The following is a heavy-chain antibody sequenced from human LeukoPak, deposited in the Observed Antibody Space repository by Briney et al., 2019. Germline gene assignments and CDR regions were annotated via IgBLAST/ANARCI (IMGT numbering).Heavy chain of an antibody. V-gene: IGHV4-59*01. J-gene: IGHJ6*02. CDR2: MYYSGST. CDR3: ARTLYSGNNGIRGHYYYSYGMDV. Sequence: SETLSLTCTVSGDSIRSYYWSWIRQSPGKGLEWIGYMYYSGSTNYNPSLKSRVTMSVDTSRNQFSLILNSVTAADAAAYYCARTLYSGNNGIRGHYYYSYGMDVWGQGTTVVVSS. CDR1: GDSIRSYY. D-gene: IGHD1-26*01.